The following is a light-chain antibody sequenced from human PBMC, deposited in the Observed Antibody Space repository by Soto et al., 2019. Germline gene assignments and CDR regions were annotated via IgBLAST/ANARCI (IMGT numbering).Light chain of an antibody. V-gene: IGLV2-18*02. CDR1: SSDVGSYNR. J-gene: IGLJ1*01. Sequence: QSALTQPPSVSGSPGQSVAISCTGTSSDVGSYNRVSWYQQPPGAAPKLMIYEVSNRPSGVPDRFSGSKSGNTASLTISGLQAEDEADYHCNSYTGSSTXVFGTGTKVTVL. CDR2: EVS. CDR3: NSYTGSSTXV.